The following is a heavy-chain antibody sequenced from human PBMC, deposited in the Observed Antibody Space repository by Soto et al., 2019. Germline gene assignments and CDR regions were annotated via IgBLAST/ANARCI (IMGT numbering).Heavy chain of an antibody. J-gene: IGHJ5*02. D-gene: IGHD2-2*01. CDR3: ARHFRRYCSSTSCYDWFDP. CDR1: GGSIGGSGGY. CDR2: IFYSGST. Sequence: PSETMCLTCSVSGGSIGGSGGYWGRISQPPGKGLEWIGSIFYSGSTYDNPSLKSRVTVSVDTSKNQFSLKLSSVTAADTAVYYCARHFRRYCSSTSCYDWFDPWGQGTQVTSPQ. V-gene: IGHV4-39*01.